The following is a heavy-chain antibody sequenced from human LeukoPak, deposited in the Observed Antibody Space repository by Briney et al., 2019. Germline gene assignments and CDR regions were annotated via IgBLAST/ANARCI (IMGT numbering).Heavy chain of an antibody. Sequence: QTGGSLRLSCAASGFTFSRYWMHWVRQAPGKGPVWVSRMNSDGSSTSYADSVKGRFTISRDNAKNTLYLQMNSLRAEDTAVYYCARGNAAYYYGIDVWGQGTTVTVSS. CDR1: GFTFSRYW. CDR3: ARGNAAYYYGIDV. J-gene: IGHJ6*02. D-gene: IGHD1-1*01. CDR2: MNSDGSST. V-gene: IGHV3-74*01.